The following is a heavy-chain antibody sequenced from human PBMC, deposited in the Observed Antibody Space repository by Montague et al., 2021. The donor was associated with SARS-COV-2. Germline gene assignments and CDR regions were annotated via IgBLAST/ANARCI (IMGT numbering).Heavy chain of an antibody. CDR2: IKQDGSEQ. V-gene: IGHV3-7*01. Sequence: PLRLSCAASGFTMSSYWMRWVRQAPGKGLEWVAYIKQDGSEQYYVDSVRGRFTISKDNAKNSLYLQMNSLRVEDTAMYYCVRERAFYFASGTYSRNNWFDPWGQGTLVTVSS. CDR1: GFTMSSYW. D-gene: IGHD3-10*01. J-gene: IGHJ5*02. CDR3: VRERAFYFASGTYSRNNWFDP.